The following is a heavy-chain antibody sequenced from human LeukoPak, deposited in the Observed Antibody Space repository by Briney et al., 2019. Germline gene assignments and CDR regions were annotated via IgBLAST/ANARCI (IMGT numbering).Heavy chain of an antibody. V-gene: IGHV1-69*01. Sequence: ASVKVSCKASGGTFISYAISWVRQAPGQGLEWMGGIIPIFGTANYAQKFQGRVTITADESTSTAYMELSSLRSEDTAVYYCAREGNSGSYSSIDYWGQGTLVTVSS. D-gene: IGHD1-26*01. CDR3: AREGNSGSYSSIDY. CDR1: GGTFISYA. CDR2: IIPIFGTA. J-gene: IGHJ4*02.